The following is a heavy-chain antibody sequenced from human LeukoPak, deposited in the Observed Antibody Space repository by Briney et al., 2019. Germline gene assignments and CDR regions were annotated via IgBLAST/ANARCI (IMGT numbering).Heavy chain of an antibody. CDR2: ISYDGSNK. Sequence: PGGSLRLSCAASGFMFSNYGMQWVRQAPGKGLEWVAVISYDGSNKYYVDSVKGRFTISRDNSKNTLFLQMNSLRAEDTAVYYCARGNHYGSGSYDYWGQGTLVTVSS. CDR1: GFMFSNYG. J-gene: IGHJ4*02. D-gene: IGHD3-10*01. CDR3: ARGNHYGSGSYDY. V-gene: IGHV3-30*03.